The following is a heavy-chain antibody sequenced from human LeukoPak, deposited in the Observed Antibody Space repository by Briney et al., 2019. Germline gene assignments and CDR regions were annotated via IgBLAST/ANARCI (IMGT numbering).Heavy chain of an antibody. J-gene: IGHJ6*02. CDR3: AKDIGISATQYYYYYGMDV. Sequence: TGGSLRLSCAASGFTFDDYAMHWVRQAPGKGLEWVSLISGDGGSTYYADSVKGRFTISRDNSKNSLYLQMNSLRTEDTALYCCAKDIGISATQYYYYYGMDVWGQGTTVTVSS. D-gene: IGHD6-25*01. CDR1: GFTFDDYA. CDR2: ISGDGGST. V-gene: IGHV3-43*02.